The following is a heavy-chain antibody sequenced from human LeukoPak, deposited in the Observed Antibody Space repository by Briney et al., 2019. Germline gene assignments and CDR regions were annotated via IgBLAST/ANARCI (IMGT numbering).Heavy chain of an antibody. Sequence: PGGSLRLSCAASGFTVSSNYMSWVRQAPGKGLEWVSVIYSGGSTYYADSVKGRFTISRDTSKNTLYLQMNSLRAEDTAVYYCATSSTSYYMDVWGKGTTVTVSS. J-gene: IGHJ6*03. V-gene: IGHV3-53*05. CDR1: GFTVSSNY. CDR2: IYSGGST. D-gene: IGHD2-2*01. CDR3: ATSSTSYYMDV.